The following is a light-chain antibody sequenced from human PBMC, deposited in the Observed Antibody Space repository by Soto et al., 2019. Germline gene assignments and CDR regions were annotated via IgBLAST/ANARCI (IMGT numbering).Light chain of an antibody. V-gene: IGLV2-18*02. CDR3: SSYTSRTTLVV. Sequence: QSVLTQPPSVSGSPGQSVTIFCTGTSTDFVSYNRVSWYQQPPGTAPKLMIYEVSKRPSGVPDRFSGSKSGNTASLTISGLQAADEADYYCSSYTSRTTLVVFGGGTKLTVL. CDR2: EVS. J-gene: IGLJ2*01. CDR1: STDFVSYNR.